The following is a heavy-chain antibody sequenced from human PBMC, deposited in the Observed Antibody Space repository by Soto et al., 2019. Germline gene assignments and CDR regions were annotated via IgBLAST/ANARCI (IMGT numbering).Heavy chain of an antibody. CDR1: GGSFIGYY. V-gene: IGHV4-34*01. CDR3: AREEGPQWVNRGYYGVDV. Sequence: TLSLTCAFYGGSFIGYYWTWIRQPPGKGLEWIGDINHSGSTNYNSSLKSRVTISVDTSKNQLSLTLKSVTAADTAVYYCAREEGPQWVNRGYYGVDVSGQGTTVTV. J-gene: IGHJ6*02. D-gene: IGHD7-27*01. CDR2: INHSGST.